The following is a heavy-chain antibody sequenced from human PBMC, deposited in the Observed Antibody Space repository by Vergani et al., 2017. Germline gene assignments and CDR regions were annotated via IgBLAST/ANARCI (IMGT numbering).Heavy chain of an antibody. J-gene: IGHJ4*02. Sequence: EVQLVESGGGLVKPGGSLRLSCAASGFTFSSYSMNWVRQASGKGLEWVSSISSSSSYIYYADSVKGRFTISRDNAKNSLYLQMNSLRAEDTAVYYCAREGDIVVVPAAIDYWGQGTLVTVSS. CDR1: GFTFSSYS. D-gene: IGHD2-2*01. CDR3: AREGDIVVVPAAIDY. CDR2: ISSSSSYI. V-gene: IGHV3-21*01.